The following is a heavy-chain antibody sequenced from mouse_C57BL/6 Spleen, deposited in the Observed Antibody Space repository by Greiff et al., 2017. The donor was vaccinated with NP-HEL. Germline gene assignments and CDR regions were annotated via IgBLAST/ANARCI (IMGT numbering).Heavy chain of an antibody. Sequence: QVQLQQPGAELVKPGASVKLSCKASGYTFTSYWMQWVKQRPGQGLEWIGEIDPSDSYTNYSQKFKGKATLTVDTSSSTAYMQLSSLTSEDSAVYYCARQGLWGYWGKGTTLTVSS. V-gene: IGHV1-50*01. CDR3: ARQGLWGY. CDR1: GYTFTSYW. J-gene: IGHJ2*01. CDR2: IDPSDSYT. D-gene: IGHD3-1*01.